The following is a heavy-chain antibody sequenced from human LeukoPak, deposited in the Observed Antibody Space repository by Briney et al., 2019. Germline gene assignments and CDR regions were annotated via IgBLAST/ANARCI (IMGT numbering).Heavy chain of an antibody. CDR3: AREGDIVVVPAGPADY. CDR1: GFTFDDYA. Sequence: PGGSLRLSCAASGFTFDDYAMHWVRQAPGKGLEWVSLISWDGGSTYYADSVKGRFTISRDNSKNSLYLQMNSLRAEDTALYYCAREGDIVVVPAGPADYWGQGTLVTVSS. V-gene: IGHV3-43D*04. D-gene: IGHD2-2*01. J-gene: IGHJ4*02. CDR2: ISWDGGST.